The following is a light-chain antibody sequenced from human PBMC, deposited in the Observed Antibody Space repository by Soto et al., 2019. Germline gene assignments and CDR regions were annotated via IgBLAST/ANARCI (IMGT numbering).Light chain of an antibody. CDR3: QQRYNWPPLT. J-gene: IGKJ4*01. Sequence: EVVLTQSPATLSLSPGERATLSCRASQNINIFLAWYQQKPGQAPRLLIYDTSNRATGIPARFSGSGSGTDFTLTISSLEPEDFAVYYCQQRYNWPPLTFGGGTKVXXK. V-gene: IGKV3-11*01. CDR2: DTS. CDR1: QNINIF.